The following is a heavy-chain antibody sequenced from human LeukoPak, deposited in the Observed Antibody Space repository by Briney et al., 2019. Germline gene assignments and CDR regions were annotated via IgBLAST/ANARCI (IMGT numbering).Heavy chain of an antibody. D-gene: IGHD2-2*01. Sequence: GGSLRLSCAASGFTFSSYAMSWVRQAPGKGLEWVSAISGSGGSTYYADSVKGRFTISRDNSKNTLYLQMNSLRAEDTAVYYCARGGDLYCTSASCLPFDSWGQGTLVTVSS. V-gene: IGHV3-23*01. CDR3: ARGGDLYCTSASCLPFDS. CDR2: ISGSGGST. CDR1: GFTFSSYA. J-gene: IGHJ4*02.